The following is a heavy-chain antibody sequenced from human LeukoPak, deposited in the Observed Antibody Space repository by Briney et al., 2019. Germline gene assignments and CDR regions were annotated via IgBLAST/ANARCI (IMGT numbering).Heavy chain of an antibody. J-gene: IGHJ4*02. CDR3: ARGNRRLGYYGSGSRLPFDS. V-gene: IGHV4-34*01. CDR1: GGSFSAYDY. CDR2: LNHNGIT. D-gene: IGHD3-10*01. Sequence: TSETLSPTCGVYGGSFSAYDYWIWIRQPPGKGLEWIGELNHNGITSYNPSLKSRVTISIDTSKNQFSLKLNSVTAADTAVYYCARGNRRLGYYGSGSRLPFDSWGQGTLVTVSS.